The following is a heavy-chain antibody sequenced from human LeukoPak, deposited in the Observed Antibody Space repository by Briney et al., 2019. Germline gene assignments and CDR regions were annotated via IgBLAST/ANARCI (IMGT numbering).Heavy chain of an antibody. D-gene: IGHD3-3*01. CDR3: ARQDFWSGYYFDP. CDR1: GGSISSSSYY. V-gene: IGHV4-39*01. Sequence: SETLSLTCTVSGGSISSSSYYWGWIRLPPGKGLAWIGSIYYSGSTYYNPSLKSRVTISVDTSKNQFSLKLSSVTAADTAVYYCARQDFWSGYYFDPWGQGTLVTVSS. J-gene: IGHJ5*02. CDR2: IYYSGST.